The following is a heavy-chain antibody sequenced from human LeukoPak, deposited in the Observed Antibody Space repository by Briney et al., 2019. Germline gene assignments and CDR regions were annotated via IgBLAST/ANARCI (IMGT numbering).Heavy chain of an antibody. Sequence: ASVTVSCTASGYTFTSYALHWVRQAPGQRLEWMGWINAGNGNTKYSQKFQGRVTIIRDTSASTAYMELSSLRSEDTAVYYCASGRSGSYYDPFDYWGQGTLVTVSS. CDR2: INAGNGNT. CDR1: GYTFTSYA. D-gene: IGHD3-10*01. J-gene: IGHJ4*02. V-gene: IGHV1-3*01. CDR3: ASGRSGSYYDPFDY.